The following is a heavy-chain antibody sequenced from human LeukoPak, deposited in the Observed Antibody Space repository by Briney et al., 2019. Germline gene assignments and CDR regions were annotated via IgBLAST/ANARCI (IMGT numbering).Heavy chain of an antibody. CDR1: GGSISSYY. Sequence: PSETLSLTCTVSGGSISSYYWSWIRQPPGKGLEWIGYIYHSGSTNYNPSLKSRVTISVDTSKNQFSLKLSSVTAADTAVYYCARGARAKTTVYYYYYVDVWGKGTTVTVSS. V-gene: IGHV4-59*01. J-gene: IGHJ6*03. CDR2: IYHSGST. D-gene: IGHD4-17*01. CDR3: ARGARAKTTVYYYYYVDV.